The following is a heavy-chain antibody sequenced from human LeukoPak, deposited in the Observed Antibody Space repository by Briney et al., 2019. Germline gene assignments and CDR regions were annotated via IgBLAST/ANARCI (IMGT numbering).Heavy chain of an antibody. Sequence: PGGSLRLSCAASGFTFSTYAMSWVRQAPGKGLKGVSVITGSGDSTYYADSVKGRFTISRDNSKKTLYLQMNSLRADDSAVYYCANRKTFGFDSWGQGILVTVSS. V-gene: IGHV3-23*01. CDR1: GFTFSTYA. J-gene: IGHJ4*02. CDR3: ANRKTFGFDS. CDR2: ITGSGDST. D-gene: IGHD3-3*01.